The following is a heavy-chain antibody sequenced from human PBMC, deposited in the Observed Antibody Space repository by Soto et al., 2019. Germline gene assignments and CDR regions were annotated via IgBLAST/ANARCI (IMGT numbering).Heavy chain of an antibody. CDR2: ISYDVSNK. J-gene: IGHJ4*02. CDR1: GFTFSSYS. CDR3: APAIDMVRGDMLSDY. Sequence: QVQLVESGGGVVQPGRSLRLSCAASGFTFSSYSMHWVRQAPGKGLEWVAVISYDVSNKYYADSVKGRFTISRDNSKNTLYLQRNSLRAEDTAVYYCAPAIDMVRGDMLSDYWGQGTLVTVSS. D-gene: IGHD3-10*01. V-gene: IGHV3-30-3*01.